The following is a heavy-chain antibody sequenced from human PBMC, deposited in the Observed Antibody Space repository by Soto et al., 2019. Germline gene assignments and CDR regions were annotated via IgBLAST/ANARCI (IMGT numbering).Heavy chain of an antibody. Sequence: GASLSLSSSESGFSVHTYAMHWVRQAPGKGLEWLAIIWFDGVKEYYAESVRGRFTISIDNSKNTVFLQMDTVGAEDSALYYCTRATFDVWGQGATVTVS. CDR2: IWFDGVKE. CDR1: GFSVHTYA. CDR3: TRATFDV. V-gene: IGHV3-33*01. J-gene: IGHJ6*02.